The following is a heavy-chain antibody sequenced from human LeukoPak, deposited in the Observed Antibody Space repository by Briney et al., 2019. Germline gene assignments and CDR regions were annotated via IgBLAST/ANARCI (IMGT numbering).Heavy chain of an antibody. CDR1: GYTFTGYY. J-gene: IGHJ4*02. CDR2: INPNSGGT. D-gene: IGHD3-22*01. Sequence: ASVKVSCKASGYTFTGYYMHWVRQAPGQGLEWMGWINPNSGGTNYAQKFQGRVTMTRDTSISTAYMELSRLRSDDTAVYYCARGDYDSSGYYYGTPYYWGQGTLVTVSS. V-gene: IGHV1-2*02. CDR3: ARGDYDSSGYYYGTPYY.